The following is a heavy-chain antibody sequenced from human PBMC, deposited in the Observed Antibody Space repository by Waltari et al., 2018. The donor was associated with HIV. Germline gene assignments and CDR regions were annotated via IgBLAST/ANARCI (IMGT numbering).Heavy chain of an antibody. CDR2: ISYDGSNK. D-gene: IGHD3-22*01. V-gene: IGHV3-30*01. J-gene: IGHJ3*02. CDR1: GVTSSRYD. CDR3: ARDQTMTRAFDI. Sequence: QLALVESGGGGVQPGRSLRLSCAADGVTSSRYDMHWLRQAPGKGLEWVAVISYDGSNKYYADSVKGRFTIARDNSKNTLYLQMNSLRAEDTAVYYCARDQTMTRAFDIWGQGTMVTVSS.